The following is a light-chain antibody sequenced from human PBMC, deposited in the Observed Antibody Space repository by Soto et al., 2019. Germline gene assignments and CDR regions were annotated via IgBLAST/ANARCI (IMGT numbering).Light chain of an antibody. V-gene: IGKV3-15*01. CDR3: QQYNNWPYT. CDR2: GAS. J-gene: IGKJ2*01. Sequence: EIVMTQSPATLSVSPGERATFSCRASQRVSSNLAWYQQKPGQAPRLLIYGASTRATGIPARFSGSGSGTEFTLTISSLQSEDFAVYYCQQYNNWPYTFGQGTKLEIK. CDR1: QRVSSN.